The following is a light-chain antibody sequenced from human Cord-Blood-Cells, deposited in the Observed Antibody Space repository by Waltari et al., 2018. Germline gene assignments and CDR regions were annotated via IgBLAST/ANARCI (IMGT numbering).Light chain of an antibody. Sequence: SVLTQPPSASGTPGHRLTISCSRLSSTPRRNTVHWYQQLPGTPPKLLIYSNNQRPSGVPDRFSGSKSGTSASLAISGLQSEDEADYYCAAWDDSLNGWVFGGGTKLTVL. CDR2: SNN. CDR1: SSTPRRNT. V-gene: IGLV1-44*01. J-gene: IGLJ3*02. CDR3: AAWDDSLNGWV.